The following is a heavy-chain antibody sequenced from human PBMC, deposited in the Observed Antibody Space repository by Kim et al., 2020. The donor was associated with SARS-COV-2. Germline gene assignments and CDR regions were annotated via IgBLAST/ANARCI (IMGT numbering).Heavy chain of an antibody. V-gene: IGHV4-34*01. D-gene: IGHD2-15*01. CDR1: GGSFSGYY. J-gene: IGHJ4*01. CDR3: ARGGGYCSGGSCYALDDF. CDR2: INHSGST. Sequence: SETLSLTCAVYGGSFSGYYWSWIRQPPGKGLEWIGEINHSGSTNYNPSLKSRVTISVDTSKNQFSLKLSSVTAADTAVYYCARGGGYCSGGSCYALDDF.